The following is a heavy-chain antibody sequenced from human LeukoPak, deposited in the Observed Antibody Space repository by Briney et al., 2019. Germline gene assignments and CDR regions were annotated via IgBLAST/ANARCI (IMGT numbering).Heavy chain of an antibody. Sequence: SETLSLTCTVFGGSISSHYWTWMRQPPGKGLEWIGYPYYSGSTDYNPSLKSRVTISVDTSKRQFSLKLSSVTAADTAVYFCARETAVVTPGRSDVFDIWGQGTMVTVSS. D-gene: IGHD4-23*01. CDR3: ARETAVVTPGRSDVFDI. V-gene: IGHV4-59*11. J-gene: IGHJ3*02. CDR2: PYYSGST. CDR1: GGSISSHY.